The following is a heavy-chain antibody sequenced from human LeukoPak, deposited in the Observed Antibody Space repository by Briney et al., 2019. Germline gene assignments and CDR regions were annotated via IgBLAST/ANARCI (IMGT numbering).Heavy chain of an antibody. Sequence: GGSLRLSCAASGLTFSSYGMHWVRQAPAKGLEWVAAITYDGYQKYYADSVKGRFTISRDNSKNTLYLQMNSLRAEGAAVYYCARALPEAGSATLRPVGYWGQGTLVTVSS. CDR1: GLTFSSYG. D-gene: IGHD2-2*01. J-gene: IGHJ4*02. CDR3: ARALPEAGSATLRPVGY. CDR2: ITYDGYQK. V-gene: IGHV3-30*05.